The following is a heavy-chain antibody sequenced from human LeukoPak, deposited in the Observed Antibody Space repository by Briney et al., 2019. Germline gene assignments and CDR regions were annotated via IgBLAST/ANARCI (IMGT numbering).Heavy chain of an antibody. CDR3: AREPPYYDFWGGSFDY. CDR1: GGSISSYY. Sequence: AETLSLTCTVSGGSISSYYWSWLRQAAGKGQEWVGYIYYSGSTNYNPSLKCRVTLSVATSNTHFSLKLSSVTAAATAVSYCAREPPYYDFWGGSFDYWGQGTLVTVSS. V-gene: IGHV4-59*01. D-gene: IGHD3-3*01. J-gene: IGHJ4*02. CDR2: IYYSGST.